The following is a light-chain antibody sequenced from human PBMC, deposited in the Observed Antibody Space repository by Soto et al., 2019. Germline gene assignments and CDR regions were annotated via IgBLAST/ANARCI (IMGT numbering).Light chain of an antibody. J-gene: IGLJ1*01. V-gene: IGLV2-23*02. Sequence: QSVLTQPASVSGSPGQSITISCTGTSSDVGSYNLVSWYQQHPGKAPKFMIYEVSKRPSGVSNRFSGSKSGNTASLTISGLQAEDEADYYCCSYAGSSTFPYVFGTGTKLTVL. CDR2: EVS. CDR1: SSDVGSYNL. CDR3: CSYAGSSTFPYV.